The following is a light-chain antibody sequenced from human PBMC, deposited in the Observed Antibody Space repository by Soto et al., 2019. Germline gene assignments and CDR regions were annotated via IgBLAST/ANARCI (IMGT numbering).Light chain of an antibody. V-gene: IGLV2-14*03. CDR1: NTDIGGYNY. Sequence: QSALTQPDSVSASLGESITISCTGTNTDIGGYNYVSWYQQHPGKAPKLVIYDVTYRPSGIPNRFSGSKSGFTASLTISGLQAEDDAHYFCSSYRAYRTLEVFGTGTQLTVL. CDR2: DVT. J-gene: IGLJ1*01. CDR3: SSYRAYRTLEV.